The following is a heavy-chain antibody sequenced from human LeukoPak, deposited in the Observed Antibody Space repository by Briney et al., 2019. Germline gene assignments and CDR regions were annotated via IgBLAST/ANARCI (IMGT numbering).Heavy chain of an antibody. J-gene: IGHJ3*02. V-gene: IGHV3-13*01. Sequence: PGGSLRLSCAASGFTFSSYDMHWVRQATGKGLEWVSAIGTAGDTYYPGSVKGRFTISRENAKNSLYLQMNSLRAGDTAVYYCAREESSGGAFDIWGQGTMVTVSS. CDR3: AREESSGGAFDI. CDR2: IGTAGDT. CDR1: GFTFSSYD. D-gene: IGHD3-22*01.